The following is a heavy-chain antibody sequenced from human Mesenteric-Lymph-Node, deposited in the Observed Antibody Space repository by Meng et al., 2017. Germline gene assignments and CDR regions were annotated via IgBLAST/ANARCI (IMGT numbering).Heavy chain of an antibody. V-gene: IGHV3-72*01. CDR1: GFTFSDLY. D-gene: IGHD3-22*01. J-gene: IGHJ1*01. CDR3: ATEGDSSGPDFHH. Sequence: GESLKISCAASGFTFSDLYMDWVRQAPGKGLEWIGRTKDKRNSYTAEYAASVKGRFSISRDESKKLLYLQINSLTIEDTAVYYCATEGDSSGPDFHHWGQGTVVTVSS. CDR2: TKDKRNSYTA.